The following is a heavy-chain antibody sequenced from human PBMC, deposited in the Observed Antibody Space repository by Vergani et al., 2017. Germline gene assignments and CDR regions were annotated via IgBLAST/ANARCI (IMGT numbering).Heavy chain of an antibody. CDR3: ARHLYRGSSWYVNWFDP. V-gene: IGHV4-39*01. D-gene: IGHD6-13*01. J-gene: IGHJ5*02. CDR2: IYYSGST. CDR1: GGSISSSSYY. Sequence: QLQLQESGPGLVKPSETLSLTCTVSGGSISSSSYYWGWIRQPPGKGLEWIGSIYYSGSTYYNPSLRSLVTISVDTSKNQFSLKLSSVTAADTAVYYCARHLYRGSSWYVNWFDPWGQGTLVTVSS.